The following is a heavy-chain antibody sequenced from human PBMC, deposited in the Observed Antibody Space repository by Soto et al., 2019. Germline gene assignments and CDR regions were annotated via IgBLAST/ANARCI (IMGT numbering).Heavy chain of an antibody. J-gene: IGHJ6*02. V-gene: IGHV3-7*01. D-gene: IGHD2-15*01. CDR2: IKQDGSEK. Sequence: GWSLRLSCAASGFTFSDSWMDLVRQAPGKGPEWVANIKQDGSEKNYVDSVKGRFTISRDNAKNSLYLQMNSLRAEDTAVYYCASLGWQGWGQGTKVTVSS. CDR3: ASLGWQG. CDR1: GFTFSDSW.